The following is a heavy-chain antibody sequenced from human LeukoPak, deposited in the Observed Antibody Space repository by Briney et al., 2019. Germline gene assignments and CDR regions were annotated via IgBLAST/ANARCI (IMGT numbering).Heavy chain of an antibody. CDR1: GYTFTSYY. Sequence: ALVKVSCKASGYTFTSYYMHWVRQAPGQGLEWMGIINPSGGSTSYAQKFQGGVTMTRDTSTSTVYMELSSLRSEDTAVYYCARSGGWPYYFDYWGQGTLVTVSS. V-gene: IGHV1-46*01. J-gene: IGHJ4*02. CDR3: ARSGGWPYYFDY. D-gene: IGHD6-19*01. CDR2: INPSGGST.